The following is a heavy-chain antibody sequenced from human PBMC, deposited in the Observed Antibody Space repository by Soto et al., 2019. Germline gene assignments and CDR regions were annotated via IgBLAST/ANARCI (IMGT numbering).Heavy chain of an antibody. Sequence: QVQLVQSGADVKKPGSSVKVSCKASGGTFSRNSISWVRQAPGQGLEWMGGVIPIFGTPNYAQKFQGRPTITAVESTSTAYMELSSLSSDDTAVYYCARPIQFYFDTSAQSAWFDPWGQGTLVTVSS. V-gene: IGHV1-69*12. CDR1: GGTFSRNS. CDR2: VIPIFGTP. CDR3: ARPIQFYFDTSAQSAWFDP. J-gene: IGHJ5*02. D-gene: IGHD3-22*01.